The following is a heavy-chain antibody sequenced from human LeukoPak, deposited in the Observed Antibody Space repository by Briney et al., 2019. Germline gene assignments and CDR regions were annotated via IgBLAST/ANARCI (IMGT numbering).Heavy chain of an antibody. J-gene: IGHJ6*02. Sequence: GGSLRLSCAASGFTVSSNYMSWVRQAPGKGLEWVSVIYSGGSTYYADSVKGRFTISRDNSKNTLYLQMNSLRAEDTAVYYCARGNRYSGSYPYYYYGMDVWGQGTTVTVSS. CDR2: IYSGGST. CDR1: GFTVSSNY. CDR3: ARGNRYSGSYPYYYYGMDV. V-gene: IGHV3-66*01. D-gene: IGHD1-26*01.